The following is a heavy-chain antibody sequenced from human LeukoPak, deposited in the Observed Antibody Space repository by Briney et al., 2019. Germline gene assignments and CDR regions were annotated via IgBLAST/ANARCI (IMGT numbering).Heavy chain of an antibody. CDR3: AREGLTGYRYNWIDP. CDR1: GFSLSSYW. CDR2: IRQDGGQK. Sequence: PGGSLRLSCAAFGFSLSSYWMTWVRQAPGKGLEWVANIRQDGGQKYYVDSVRGRFTISRDNAKNSLYLQMNSLSAEDTAVYYCAREGLTGYRYNWIDPWGQGTLVTVSS. J-gene: IGHJ5*02. V-gene: IGHV3-7*01. D-gene: IGHD3-9*01.